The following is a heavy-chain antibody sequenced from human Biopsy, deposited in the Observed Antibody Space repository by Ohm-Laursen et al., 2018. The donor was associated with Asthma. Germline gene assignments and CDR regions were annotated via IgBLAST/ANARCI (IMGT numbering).Heavy chain of an antibody. D-gene: IGHD1-26*01. CDR3: AKDVFPGWELRRGPDY. V-gene: IGHV3-30*18. J-gene: IGHJ4*02. CDR1: GFTFSNYG. CDR2: ITFDGSNK. Sequence: SLRLSCTASGFTFSNYGMHWVRQAPGKGLEWVADITFDGSNKNYTGSVKGRFTISRDNSRNTLHLQMNSLRAEDTAVYYCAKDVFPGWELRRGPDYWGQGTLVTVSS.